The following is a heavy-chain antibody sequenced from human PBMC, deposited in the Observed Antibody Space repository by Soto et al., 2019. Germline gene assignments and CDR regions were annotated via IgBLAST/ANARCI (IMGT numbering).Heavy chain of an antibody. CDR1: GFMFNDYG. Sequence: PGGSLRLSCEASGFMFNDYGMHWVRQAPGKRLDWVAVISYDGDNKYYAQSVKGRFTISRDNSKHTLFLHMDSLRREDTAVYHCVKGDLDTAVVNSPDAFDFWGQGTMVTVSS. CDR2: ISYDGDNK. CDR3: VKGDLDTAVVNSPDAFDF. V-gene: IGHV3-30*18. J-gene: IGHJ3*01. D-gene: IGHD5-18*01.